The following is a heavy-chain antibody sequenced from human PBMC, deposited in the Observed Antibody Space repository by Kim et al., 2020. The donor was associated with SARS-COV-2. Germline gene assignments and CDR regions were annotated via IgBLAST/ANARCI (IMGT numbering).Heavy chain of an antibody. CDR2: ISGSGGST. J-gene: IGHJ4*02. D-gene: IGHD5-12*01. CDR3: AKGGELTLEMATITHDY. V-gene: IGHV3-23*01. Sequence: GGSLRLSCAASGFTFSSYAMSWVRQAPGKGLEWVSAISGSGGSTYYADSVKGRFTISRDNSKNTLYLQMNSLRAEDTAVYYCAKGGELTLEMATITHDYWGQGTLVSVSS. CDR1: GFTFSSYA.